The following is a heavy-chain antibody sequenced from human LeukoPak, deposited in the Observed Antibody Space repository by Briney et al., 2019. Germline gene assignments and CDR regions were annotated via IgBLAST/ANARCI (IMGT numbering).Heavy chain of an antibody. CDR3: ARSGSDASDA. Sequence: ASVKVSCKASGYTFTGYYMHWVRQAPGQGLEWMGWIYPNSGDTKYAQKFQGRVTVTRDTSISTAFMEVSRLTSDDTAVYYCARSGSDASDAWGQGTMVTVSS. V-gene: IGHV1-2*02. D-gene: IGHD1-26*01. CDR1: GYTFTGYY. CDR2: IYPNSGDT. J-gene: IGHJ3*01.